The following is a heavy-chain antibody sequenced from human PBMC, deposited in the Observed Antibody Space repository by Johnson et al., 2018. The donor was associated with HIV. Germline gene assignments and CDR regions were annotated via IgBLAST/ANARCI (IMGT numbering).Heavy chain of an antibody. Sequence: VQLVESGGGLVQPGGSLRLSCAASGFTVSSNYMTWVRQAPGKGLEWVSVLFSGGTTYYADSVKGRFTISRDNSKNTLFLQMNNLRAEDTAVYYCALYPPDAFDIWGQGTMVTVSS. CDR2: LFSGGTT. D-gene: IGHD5/OR15-5a*01. CDR3: ALYPPDAFDI. J-gene: IGHJ3*02. CDR1: GFTVSSNY. V-gene: IGHV3-66*01.